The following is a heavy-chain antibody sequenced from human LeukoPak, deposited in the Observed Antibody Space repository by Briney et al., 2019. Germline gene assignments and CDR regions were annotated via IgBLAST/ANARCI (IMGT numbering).Heavy chain of an antibody. D-gene: IGHD3-3*01. J-gene: IGHJ4*02. CDR3: AKKRGTTIFPFDY. Sequence: RAGGSLRLSCVASGFTFSSYAMSWVRQAPGKGLEWVSAISGSGGSTYYADSVKGRFTISRDNSKNTLYLQMNSLRAEDTAVYYCAKKRGTTIFPFDYWGQGTLVTVSS. V-gene: IGHV3-23*01. CDR2: ISGSGGST. CDR1: GFTFSSYA.